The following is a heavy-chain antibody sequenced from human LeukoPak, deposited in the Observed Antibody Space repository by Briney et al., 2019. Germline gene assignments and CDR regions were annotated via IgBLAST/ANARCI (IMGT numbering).Heavy chain of an antibody. CDR2: IYPGDSDT. J-gene: IGHJ4*02. Sequence: GESLKISCKGSGYSFTSYWIGWVRPMPGKGLEWMGIIYPGDSDTRYSPSFQGQVTISADKSISTAYLQWSSLKASDTAMYYCARLRALSHYDSSGYYLDYWGQGTLVTVSS. V-gene: IGHV5-51*01. CDR1: GYSFTSYW. CDR3: ARLRALSHYDSSGYYLDY. D-gene: IGHD3-22*01.